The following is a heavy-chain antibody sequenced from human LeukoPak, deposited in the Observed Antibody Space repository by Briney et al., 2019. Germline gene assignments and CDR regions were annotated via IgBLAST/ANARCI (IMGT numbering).Heavy chain of an antibody. CDR3: ARLYYYDSSGNGAFDI. CDR1: GGSISSYY. D-gene: IGHD3-22*01. Sequence: SETLSLTCTVSGGSISSYYWSWIRQPPGKGLEWIGYIYYSGSTNYNRSLKSRVTISVDTSKNQFSLKLSSVTAADTAVYYCARLYYYDSSGNGAFDIWGQGTMVTVSS. J-gene: IGHJ3*02. CDR2: IYYSGST. V-gene: IGHV4-59*01.